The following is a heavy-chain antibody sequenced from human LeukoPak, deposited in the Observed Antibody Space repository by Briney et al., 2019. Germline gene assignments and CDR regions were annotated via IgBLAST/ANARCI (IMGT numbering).Heavy chain of an antibody. Sequence: GGTLRLSCAASGFTFSSYGMNWVRQAPGKGLEWVSSISSSSSYIYYADLVKGRFTISRDNAKNSLYLQMNSLRAEDTAVYYCARESTVHSHDYWGQGTLVTVSS. D-gene: IGHD4-17*01. CDR3: ARESTVHSHDY. CDR1: GFTFSSYG. J-gene: IGHJ4*02. V-gene: IGHV3-21*01. CDR2: ISSSSSYI.